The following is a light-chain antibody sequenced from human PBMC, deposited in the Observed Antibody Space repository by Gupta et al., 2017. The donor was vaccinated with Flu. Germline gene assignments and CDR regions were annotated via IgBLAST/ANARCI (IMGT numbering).Light chain of an antibody. CDR3: QHRSNWPRNT. CDR1: QSVSSY. CDR2: DAS. V-gene: IGKV3-11*01. J-gene: IGKJ2*01. Sequence: EIVLTQSPATLSLSPGERATLSCRASQSVSSYLAWYQQKPGQAPRLLIYDASNRATGLPARFSGSGSGTDFTLTISSRDPEDFAVYYCQHRSNWPRNTFGQGTKLEIK.